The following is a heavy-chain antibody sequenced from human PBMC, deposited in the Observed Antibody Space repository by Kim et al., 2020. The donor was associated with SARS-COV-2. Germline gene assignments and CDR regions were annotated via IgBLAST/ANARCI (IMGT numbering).Heavy chain of an antibody. D-gene: IGHD5-18*01. J-gene: IGHJ4*02. V-gene: IGHV3-30*18. CDR1: GFTFSSYG. Sequence: GGSLRLSCAASGFTFSSYGMHWVRQAPGKGLEWVAVISYDGSNKYYADSVKGRFTISRDNSKNTLYLQMNSLRAEDTAVYYCANDDYEADTAMAPRGYWGQGTLVTVSS. CDR3: ANDDYEADTAMAPRGY. CDR2: ISYDGSNK.